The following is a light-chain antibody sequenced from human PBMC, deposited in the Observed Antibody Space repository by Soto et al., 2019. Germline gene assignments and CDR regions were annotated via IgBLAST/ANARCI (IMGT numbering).Light chain of an antibody. CDR3: AAWDDSLNGLV. J-gene: IGLJ3*02. CDR1: SSNIGSTS. Sequence: QSVLTQPPSASGTPGQRVTISFSGSSSNIGSTSVNWYQQFPGTAPKLLIYTNNQRPSGVPDRFSGSKSGTSASLAISGLPSEDEAEYYCAAWDDSLNGLVFGGGTKLTVL. CDR2: TNN. V-gene: IGLV1-44*01.